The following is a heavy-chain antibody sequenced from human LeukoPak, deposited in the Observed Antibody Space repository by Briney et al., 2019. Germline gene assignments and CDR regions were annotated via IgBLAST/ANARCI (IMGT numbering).Heavy chain of an antibody. J-gene: IGHJ3*02. CDR2: ISSSGSTI. CDR1: GFTFDSDA. Sequence: GGSLRLSCAASGFTFDSDAMTWVRQAPGKGLEWVSYISSSGSTIFYADSVKGRFTIPRDNAKHSLYLQVNSLRAEDTAVYYCARVVYCSGGSCHIFAFDIWGQGTMVTVSS. D-gene: IGHD2-15*01. V-gene: IGHV3-48*04. CDR3: ARVVYCSGGSCHIFAFDI.